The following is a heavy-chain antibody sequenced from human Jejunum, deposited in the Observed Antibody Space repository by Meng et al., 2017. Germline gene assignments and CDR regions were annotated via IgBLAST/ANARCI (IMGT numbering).Heavy chain of an antibody. D-gene: IGHD2-8*01. V-gene: IGHV4-4*02. CDR1: GDSISSSYW. CDR3: ARDFEALNGV. J-gene: IGHJ1*01. Sequence: VQLRESGPGLVKPWGTLSLTCAVSGDSISSSYWWSWVRQSPGKGLEWIGEIYHSGTTNYNPSLKSRVTLSVDKSKNQFSLNLSSVTAADTAVYFCARDFEALNGVWGQGTLVTVSS. CDR2: IYHSGTT.